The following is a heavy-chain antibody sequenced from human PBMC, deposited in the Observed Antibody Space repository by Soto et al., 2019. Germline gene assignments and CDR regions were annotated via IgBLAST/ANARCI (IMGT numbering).Heavy chain of an antibody. Sequence: GGSLRLSCSASGFTFTNYVIHWIRQSPGKGLEYVSAISSTGGSTYYADSVKGRFTISRDNSKNTVYLQMSSLRSEDSAVYYCVARYCSSTTCYQVDYWGQGTLVTVSS. CDR1: GFTFTNYV. V-gene: IGHV3-64D*06. CDR3: VARYCSSTTCYQVDY. CDR2: ISSTGGST. J-gene: IGHJ4*02. D-gene: IGHD2-2*01.